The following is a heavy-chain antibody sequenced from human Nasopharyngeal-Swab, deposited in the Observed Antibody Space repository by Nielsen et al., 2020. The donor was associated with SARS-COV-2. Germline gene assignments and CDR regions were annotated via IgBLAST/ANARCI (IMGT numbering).Heavy chain of an antibody. CDR1: AYTFTSYD. CDR2: MNPNSVNT. V-gene: IGHV1-8*01. J-gene: IGHJ4*02. D-gene: IGHD1-26*01. CDR3: ARGRRGIVGATVYYFDY. Sequence: ASSQVFCNASAYTFTSYDINWGRQATGQGLEWMGWMNPNSVNTGYAQKFQGRVTMIRNTTISTAYMERSSLRSEDTAVYYCARGRRGIVGATVYYFDYWGQGTLVTVSS.